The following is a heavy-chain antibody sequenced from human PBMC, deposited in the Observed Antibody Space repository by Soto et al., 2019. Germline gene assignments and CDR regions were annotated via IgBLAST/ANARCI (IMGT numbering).Heavy chain of an antibody. V-gene: IGHV3-30*03. J-gene: IGHJ6*02. D-gene: IGHD1-1*01. CDR3: ALLNWNDFRYYYSGMDV. Sequence: GGSLRLSCAASGFTFSSYGMHWVRQAPGKGLEWVAVISYDGSNKYYADSVKGRFTISRDNSKNTLYLQMNGLRAEDTAVYYCALLNWNDFRYYYSGMDVWGQGTTVTVSS. CDR2: ISYDGSNK. CDR1: GFTFSSYG.